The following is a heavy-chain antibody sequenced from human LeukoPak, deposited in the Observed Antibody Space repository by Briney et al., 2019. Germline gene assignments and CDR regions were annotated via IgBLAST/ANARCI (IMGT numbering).Heavy chain of an antibody. Sequence: SETLSLTCAVYGGSFSGYYWSWIRQPPGKGLEWIGEINHSGSTNYNPSLKSRVTISVDTSKNQFSLKLSSVTAADTAVYYCARGLGYVHGCYFDYWGQGTLVTVSS. CDR2: INHSGST. CDR3: ARGLGYVHGCYFDY. J-gene: IGHJ4*02. D-gene: IGHD5-18*01. CDR1: GGSFSGYY. V-gene: IGHV4-34*01.